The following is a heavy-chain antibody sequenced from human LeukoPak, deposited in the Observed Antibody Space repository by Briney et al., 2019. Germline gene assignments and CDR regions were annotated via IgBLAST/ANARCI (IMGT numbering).Heavy chain of an antibody. CDR1: GGSISRHY. J-gene: IGHJ4*02. CDR2: IYYSGST. D-gene: IGHD3-22*01. Sequence: SETLSLTCTVPGGSISRHYWSWIRQPPGKGLEWIGYIYYSGSTNYNPSLKSRVTISVDTPKNQFSLKLSSVTAADTAVYYCARGPTDYYDSSGYYHYFDYWGQGTLVTVSS. V-gene: IGHV4-59*11. CDR3: ARGPTDYYDSSGYYHYFDY.